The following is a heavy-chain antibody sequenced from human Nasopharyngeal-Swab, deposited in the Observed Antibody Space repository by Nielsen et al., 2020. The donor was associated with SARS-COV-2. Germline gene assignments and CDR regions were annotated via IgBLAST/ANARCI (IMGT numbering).Heavy chain of an antibody. D-gene: IGHD3-9*01. CDR1: GFTFSSYA. J-gene: IGHJ3*02. CDR3: ARGKYYDILTGYADAFDI. CDR2: ISYGGSNK. Sequence: GESLKISCAASGFTFSSYAMHWVRQAPGKGLEWVAVISYGGSNKYYADSVKGRFTISRDNSKNTLYLQMNSLRAEDTAVYYCARGKYYDILTGYADAFDIWGQGTMVTVSS. V-gene: IGHV3-30-3*01.